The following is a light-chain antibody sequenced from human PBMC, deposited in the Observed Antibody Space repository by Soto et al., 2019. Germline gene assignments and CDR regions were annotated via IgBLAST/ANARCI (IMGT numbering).Light chain of an antibody. CDR2: SND. J-gene: IGLJ3*02. Sequence: QSVLTQAPSASGTPGQRVTISCSGSSSNIGSNTVSWYQQVPGTAPKLLIYSNDQRPSGVPDRFSGSKSGTSASLAIGGLQSEDEADYYCAAWDDSLNGVVFGGGTKLTVL. V-gene: IGLV1-44*01. CDR1: SSNIGSNT. CDR3: AAWDDSLNGVV.